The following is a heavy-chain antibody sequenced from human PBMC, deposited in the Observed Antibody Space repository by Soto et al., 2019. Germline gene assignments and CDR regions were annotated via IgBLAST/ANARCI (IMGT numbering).Heavy chain of an antibody. J-gene: IGHJ4*02. CDR2: INPNSGTT. D-gene: IGHD3-9*01. CDR1: GYTFTNYY. V-gene: IGHV1-2*02. Sequence: ASVKVSCKASGYTFTNYYMHWLRQAPGQGLEWMGWINPNSGTTQYAQNFQGRVTMTRDASISTAHMELRRLRSDDTAIYYCARDKSDILTGYSPQFEYWGQEAPVTVSS. CDR3: ARDKSDILTGYSPQFEY.